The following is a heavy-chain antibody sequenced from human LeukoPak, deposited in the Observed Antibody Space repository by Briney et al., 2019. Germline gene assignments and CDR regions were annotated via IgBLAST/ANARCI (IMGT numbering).Heavy chain of an antibody. J-gene: IGHJ4*02. CDR2: IYYSGST. CDR3: ARGGSESLYYDSSGYYY. Sequence: PSETLSLTCTVSGGSISSSSYYWGWIRQPPGKGLEWIGSIYYSGSTYYNPSLKSRVTISVDTSKNQYSLKLSSVTAADTAVYYCARGGSESLYYDSSGYYYWGQGTLVTVSS. D-gene: IGHD3-22*01. CDR1: GGSISSSSYY. V-gene: IGHV4-39*07.